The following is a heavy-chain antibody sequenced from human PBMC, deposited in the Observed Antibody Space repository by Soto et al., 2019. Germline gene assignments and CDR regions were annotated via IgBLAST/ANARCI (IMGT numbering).Heavy chain of an antibody. CDR2: IYYSGST. J-gene: IGHJ4*02. CDR1: GGSISSSSYY. D-gene: IGHD3-10*01. CDR3: ARHSLLVGPITMVRGGSLDWPTYYFDY. Sequence: PSETLSLTCTVSGGSISSSSYYWGWIRQPPGKGLEWIGSIYYSGSTYYNPSLKSRVTISVDTSKNQFSLKLSSVTAADTAVYYCARHSLLVGPITMVRGGSLDWPTYYFDYWGQGTLVTVSS. V-gene: IGHV4-39*01.